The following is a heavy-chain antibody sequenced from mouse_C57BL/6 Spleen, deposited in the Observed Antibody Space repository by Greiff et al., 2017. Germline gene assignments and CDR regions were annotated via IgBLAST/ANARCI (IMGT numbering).Heavy chain of an antibody. CDR2: ISSGGSYT. V-gene: IGHV5-6*01. J-gene: IGHJ4*01. CDR1: GFTFSSYG. Sequence: DVHLVESGGDLVKPGGSLKLSCAASGFTFSSYGMSWVRQTPDKRLEWVATISSGGSYTYYPDSVKGRFTISRDNAKNTLYLQMSSLKSEDTAMYYCARDDAMDYWGQGTSVTVSS. CDR3: ARDDAMDY.